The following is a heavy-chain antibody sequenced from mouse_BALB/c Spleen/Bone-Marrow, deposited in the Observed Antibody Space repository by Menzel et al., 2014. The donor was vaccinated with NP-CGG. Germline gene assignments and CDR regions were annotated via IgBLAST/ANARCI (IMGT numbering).Heavy chain of an antibody. J-gene: IGHJ4*01. CDR1: GFSLTSYG. V-gene: IGHV2-9*02. Sequence: QVQLQQSGPGLVPPSQSLSITCTVSGFSLTSYGVHWVRQPPGKGLEWLGVIWAGGSTNYNSALMSRLSISKDNSKSQVFLKMNSLQTDDTAMYYCARDYYGSLYAMDYWGQGTSVTVSS. D-gene: IGHD1-1*01. CDR3: ARDYYGSLYAMDY. CDR2: IWAGGST.